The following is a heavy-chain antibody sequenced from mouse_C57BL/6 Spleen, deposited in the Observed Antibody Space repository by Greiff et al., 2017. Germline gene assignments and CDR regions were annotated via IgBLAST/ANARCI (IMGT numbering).Heavy chain of an antibody. D-gene: IGHD1-1*01. CDR3: ARPNYYGSSYWYFDV. Sequence: QVQLQQPGAELVMPGASVKLSCKASGYTFTSYWMHWVKQRPGQGLEWIGEIDPSDSYTNYNQKFKGKSTLTVDKSSSTAYMQRSSLTSEDSAVYYCARPNYYGSSYWYFDVWGTGTTVTVSS. CDR2: IDPSDSYT. J-gene: IGHJ1*03. CDR1: GYTFTSYW. V-gene: IGHV1-69*01.